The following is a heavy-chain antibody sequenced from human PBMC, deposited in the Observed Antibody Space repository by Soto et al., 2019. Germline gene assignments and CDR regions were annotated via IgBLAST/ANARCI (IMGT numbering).Heavy chain of an antibody. CDR2: ISYDGSNK. CDR3: AKDQFRSRTKYYYYGMDV. CDR1: GFTFSSYG. V-gene: IGHV3-30*18. Sequence: LRLSCAASGFTFSSYGMHWVRQAPGKGLEWVAVISYDGSNKYYADSVKGRFTISRDNSKNTLYLQMNSLRAEDTAVYYCAKDQFRSRTKYYYYGMDVWGQGTTVTVSS. J-gene: IGHJ6*02.